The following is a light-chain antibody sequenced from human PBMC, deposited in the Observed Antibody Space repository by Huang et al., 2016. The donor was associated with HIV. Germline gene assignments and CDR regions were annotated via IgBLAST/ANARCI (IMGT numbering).Light chain of an antibody. J-gene: IGKJ4*01. Sequence: IQMTQSPLSVSASVGGRVTITWRASQNIVKGLAWYQVKPGKAPKLLISGTSTLQSGGPSRVSGSGSGTDFTVTVTSLQLEDFATYYCQQVHSFPLTCGGGTKVEI. V-gene: IGKV1D-12*01. CDR1: QNIVKG. CDR2: GTS. CDR3: QQVHSFPLT.